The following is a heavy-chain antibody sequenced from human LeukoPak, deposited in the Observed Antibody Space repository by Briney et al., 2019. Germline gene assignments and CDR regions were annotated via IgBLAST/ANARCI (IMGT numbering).Heavy chain of an antibody. CDR1: GVTFSSDA. V-gene: IGHV3-23*01. CDR3: AKVMKPADFDY. J-gene: IGHJ4*02. D-gene: IGHD2-8*01. CDR2: ISGSGGST. Sequence: GGSLRLSCAASGVTFSSDAMSWVREAPGKGLEWVSAISGSGGSTYYADSVKGRFTISRDNSKNTLYLQMNSLRAEDTAVYYCAKVMKPADFDYWGQGTLVTVSS.